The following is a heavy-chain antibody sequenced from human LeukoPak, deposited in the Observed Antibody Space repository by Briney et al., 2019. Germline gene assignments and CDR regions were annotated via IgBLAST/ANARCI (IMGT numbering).Heavy chain of an antibody. J-gene: IGHJ4*02. Sequence: SETLSLTCTVSGGSISGYYWSWIRQPPGKGLEWIGYIRYSGTTNYSPSLKSRATISVDTSKNQFSLNLISVTTADTAIYYCARVSSGGYFHTYYFDYWGQGTLVTVSS. CDR2: IRYSGTT. CDR3: ARVSSGGYFHTYYFDY. CDR1: GGSISGYY. D-gene: IGHD3-22*01. V-gene: IGHV4-59*01.